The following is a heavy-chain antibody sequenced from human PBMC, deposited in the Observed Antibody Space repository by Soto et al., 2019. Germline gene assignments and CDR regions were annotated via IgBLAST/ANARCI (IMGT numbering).Heavy chain of an antibody. D-gene: IGHD6-6*01. Sequence: PGESLKISCKGSGYSFTSYWIGWVRQMPGKGLEWMGIISPGDSDTRYSPSFQGQVTISADKSISTAYLQWTSLKASDTAMYFCARHRSSSSADAFDIWGQGTMVTVSS. CDR2: ISPGDSDT. V-gene: IGHV5-51*01. CDR1: GYSFTSYW. CDR3: ARHRSSSSADAFDI. J-gene: IGHJ3*02.